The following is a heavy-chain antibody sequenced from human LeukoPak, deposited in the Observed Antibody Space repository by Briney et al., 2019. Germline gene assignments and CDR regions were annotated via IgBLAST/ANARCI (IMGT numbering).Heavy chain of an antibody. CDR2: ISAYNRNT. D-gene: IGHD3-3*01. CDR3: ARGYDFWSGSDY. J-gene: IGHJ4*02. V-gene: IGHV1-18*01. Sequence: GWISAYNRNTNYAQKLQRRGTRTTDTSTSTAYMELRSLRSDDTAVYYCARGYDFWSGSDYWGQGTLVTVSS.